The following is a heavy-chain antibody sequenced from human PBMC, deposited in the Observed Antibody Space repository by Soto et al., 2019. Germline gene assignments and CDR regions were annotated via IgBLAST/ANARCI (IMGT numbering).Heavy chain of an antibody. CDR3: ARDSITIFGVITPPKDY. J-gene: IGHJ4*02. CDR2: INAGNGNT. Sequence: ASVKVSCKASGYTFTSYAMHWVRQAPGQRLEWMGWINAGNGNTKYSQKFQGRVTITRDTSASTAYMELSSLRSEDTAVYYCARDSITIFGVITPPKDYWGQGTLVTVSS. CDR1: GYTFTSYA. D-gene: IGHD3-3*01. V-gene: IGHV1-3*01.